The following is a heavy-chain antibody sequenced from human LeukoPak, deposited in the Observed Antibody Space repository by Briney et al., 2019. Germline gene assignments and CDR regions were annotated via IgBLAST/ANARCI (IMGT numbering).Heavy chain of an antibody. V-gene: IGHV3-20*04. CDR2: ISWNGGST. CDR1: EFTFDDYG. J-gene: IGHJ6*03. Sequence: GGSLRLSCVASEFTFDDYGMNRVRQAPGKGLEWVSRISWNGGSTTYADSVKGRFTISRGNAKNSLYLQMNSLRAEDTALYYCARDGGWYKRGLDYYYYYMDVWGKGTSVTVSS. CDR3: ARDGGWYKRGLDYYYYYMDV. D-gene: IGHD6-19*01.